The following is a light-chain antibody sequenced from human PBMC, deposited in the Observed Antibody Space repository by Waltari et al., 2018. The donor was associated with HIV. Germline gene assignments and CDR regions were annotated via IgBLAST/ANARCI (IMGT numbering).Light chain of an antibody. J-gene: IGKJ1*01. CDR2: WAS. Sequence: DIGMTQSTDSLAVSLGEGATSHFNSSRTLTYASNNKNYLTWYQQKPGQPPKLLIYWASTRESGVPDRFSGSGSGTDFTLTINGLQAEDVAVYYCQQYYGTPWAFGQGTKVEIK. CDR3: QQYYGTPWA. V-gene: IGKV4-1*01. CDR1: RTLTYASNNKNY.